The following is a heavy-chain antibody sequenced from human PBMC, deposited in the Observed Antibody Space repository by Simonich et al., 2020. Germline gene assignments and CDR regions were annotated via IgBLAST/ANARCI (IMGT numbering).Heavy chain of an antibody. CDR2: SSAYNGNT. V-gene: IGHV1-18*01. D-gene: IGHD1-1*01. Sequence: QVQLVQSGAEVKKPGASVKVSCKASGYTFTSYGISWVRQAPGKGLEWMGWSSAYNGNTNYAQQLQGRGTMTTDTSTSTAYMELRSLRSDDTAVYYCARSTTGTTAFDIWGQGTMVTVSS. J-gene: IGHJ3*02. CDR1: GYTFTSYG. CDR3: ARSTTGTTAFDI.